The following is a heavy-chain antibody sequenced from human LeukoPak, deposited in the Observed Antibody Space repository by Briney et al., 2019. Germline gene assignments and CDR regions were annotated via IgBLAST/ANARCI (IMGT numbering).Heavy chain of an antibody. CDR3: ARDRRYDTGGEYFDY. D-gene: IGHD3-22*01. CDR1: GFTFSSYA. V-gene: IGHV3-30*04. J-gene: IGHJ4*02. CDR2: ISYDGSNK. Sequence: PGGSLRLSCAASGFTFSSYAMHWVRQAPGKGLEWVAVISYDGSNKYYADSVKGRFTISRDNSKNTLYLQMNSLRAEDTAVYYCARDRRYDTGGEYFDYWGQGTLVTVSS.